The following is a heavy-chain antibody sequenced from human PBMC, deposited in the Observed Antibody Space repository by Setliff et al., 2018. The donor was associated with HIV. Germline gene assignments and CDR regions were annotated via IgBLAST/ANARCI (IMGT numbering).Heavy chain of an antibody. CDR1: AFTFSSYA. CDR2: VSGSGGNT. D-gene: IGHD3-10*01. Sequence: PGGSLRLSCAASAFTFSSYAMSWVRPAPGKGLEWVSGVSGSGGNTYYADSVKGRFTISRDNSKNTLYLQMNSLRAEDTAVYYCAKMDTGSYLNYFDYWGQGTLVTVSS. J-gene: IGHJ4*02. CDR3: AKMDTGSYLNYFDY. V-gene: IGHV3-23*01.